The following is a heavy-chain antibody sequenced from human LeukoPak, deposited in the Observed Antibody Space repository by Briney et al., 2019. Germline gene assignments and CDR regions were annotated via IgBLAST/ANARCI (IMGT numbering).Heavy chain of an antibody. V-gene: IGHV1-2*06. CDR2: INPNSGGT. CDR3: ARVNINDILTGYDDY. J-gene: IGHJ4*02. CDR1: GYTFTGYY. D-gene: IGHD3-9*01. Sequence: ASVKVSCKASGYTFTGYYMHWVRQARGQGLEWMGRINPNSGGTNYAQKFQGKVTMTRDTSISTAYMELSRLRSDDTAVYYCARVNINDILTGYDDYWGQGTLVTVSS.